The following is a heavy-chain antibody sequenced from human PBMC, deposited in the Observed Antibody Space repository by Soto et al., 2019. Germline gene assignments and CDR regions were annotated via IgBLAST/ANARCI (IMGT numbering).Heavy chain of an antibody. J-gene: IGHJ5*02. CDR2: INPNSGGT. CDR1: GYTFTGYY. Sequence: ASVKVSCKASGYTFTGYYMHWVRQAPGQGLEWMGWINPNSGGTNYAQKFQGRVTMTRDTSISTAYMELSRLRSDDTAVYYCARYCLIAARRGNWFDPWGQGTLVTVS. D-gene: IGHD6-6*01. V-gene: IGHV1-2*02. CDR3: ARYCLIAARRGNWFDP.